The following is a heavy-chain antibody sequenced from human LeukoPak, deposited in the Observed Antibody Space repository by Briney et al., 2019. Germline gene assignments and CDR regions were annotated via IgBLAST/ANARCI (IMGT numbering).Heavy chain of an antibody. CDR1: GFTSRRSW. Sequence: GGSLRLSCIASGFTSRRSWMAWIRQAPGKGLEWVANIEPDARGKYYVDIVKGRFTVSRDNTKNTVSLQMNSLRIEDTAVYYCARVEIRADFDFWGQGVLVTVSS. CDR3: ARVEIRADFDF. J-gene: IGHJ4*02. V-gene: IGHV3-7*01. CDR2: IEPDARGK.